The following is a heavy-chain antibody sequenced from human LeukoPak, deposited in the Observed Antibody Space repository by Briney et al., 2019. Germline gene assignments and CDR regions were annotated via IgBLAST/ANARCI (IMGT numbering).Heavy chain of an antibody. Sequence: AASVKVSCKAAGQTFTFYFMHWVRQAPGQGYEWMGVINPKGGTTTYAQKFQGRVSMTTDTSTNTVYMELNSLRSDDTAVYYCTRAPNLDSGSYRHFQQWGQGTLVIVS. V-gene: IGHV1-46*01. D-gene: IGHD3-10*01. CDR2: INPKGGTT. CDR1: GQTFTFYF. J-gene: IGHJ1*01. CDR3: TRAPNLDSGSYRHFQQ.